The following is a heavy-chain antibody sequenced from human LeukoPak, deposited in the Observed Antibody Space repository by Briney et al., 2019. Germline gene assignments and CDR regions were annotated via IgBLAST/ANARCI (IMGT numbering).Heavy chain of an antibody. CDR2: IIPIFGTA. J-gene: IGHJ4*02. CDR1: GGTFSSYA. V-gene: IGHV1-69*05. Sequence: ASVKVSCKASGGTFSSYAISWVRQAPGQGLEWMGGIIPIFGTANYAQKFQGRVTITTDESTSTAYMELSSLRSEDTAVYYCAREGARGPGYSGWGQGTLVTVSS. CDR3: AREGARGPGYSG. D-gene: IGHD1-26*01.